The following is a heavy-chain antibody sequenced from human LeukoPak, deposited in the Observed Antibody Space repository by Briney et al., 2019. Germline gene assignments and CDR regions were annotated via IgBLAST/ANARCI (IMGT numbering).Heavy chain of an antibody. D-gene: IGHD3-16*01. V-gene: IGHV3-7*01. CDR3: ARELRTFDS. CDR1: GFTFSSYW. Sequence: PGGSLRLSCAASGFTFSSYWMTWFRQAPGKGLEWVANIKHNGDELNYVDSVEDRFTISRDNAKNSLYLHMTGLRAEDTAVYYCARELRTFDSWGQGTLVTVSS. J-gene: IGHJ4*02. CDR2: IKHNGDEL.